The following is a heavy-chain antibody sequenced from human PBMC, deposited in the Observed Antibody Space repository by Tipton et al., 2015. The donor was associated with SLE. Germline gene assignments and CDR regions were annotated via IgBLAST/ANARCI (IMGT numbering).Heavy chain of an antibody. Sequence: TLSLTCTVSGYSTSSGYYWGWIRQPPGKGLEWIGSIYHSGSTYYNPSLKSRVTISVDTPKNQFSLKLSSVTAADTAVYYCARGDAIFGVVIPWYFDYWGQGTLVTVSS. V-gene: IGHV4-38-2*02. CDR3: ARGDAIFGVVIPWYFDY. CDR1: GYSTSSGYY. D-gene: IGHD3-3*01. CDR2: IYHSGST. J-gene: IGHJ4*02.